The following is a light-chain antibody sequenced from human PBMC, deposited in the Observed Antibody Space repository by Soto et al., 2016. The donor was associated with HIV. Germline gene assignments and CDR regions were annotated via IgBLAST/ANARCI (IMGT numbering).Light chain of an antibody. CDR3: QQYNSYPWT. CDR2: KAS. V-gene: IGKV1-5*03. CDR1: QSINKW. J-gene: IGKJ1*01. Sequence: DIRMTQSPSTLSASLGDRVTITCRASQSINKWLAWYQQKPGKAPNLLIYKASTSQSGVPSTFSGSGSGTEFTLIISSLQPDDFVTYYCQQYNSYPWTFGQGTKVEIK.